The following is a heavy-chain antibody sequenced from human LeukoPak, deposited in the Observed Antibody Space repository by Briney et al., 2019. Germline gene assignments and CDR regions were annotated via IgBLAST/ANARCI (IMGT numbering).Heavy chain of an antibody. CDR1: GGSISSNNYN. CDR3: AREVAGTPWIDY. CDR2: IYYSGST. D-gene: IGHD6-19*01. Sequence: PSETLSLTCTVSGGSISSNNYNWGWIRQPPGKGLEWIGNIYYSGSTYYNPSLKSRVTTSVDTSKNQFSLKLSSVTAADTAVYYCAREVAGTPWIDYWGQGTLVTVSS. J-gene: IGHJ4*02. V-gene: IGHV4-39*02.